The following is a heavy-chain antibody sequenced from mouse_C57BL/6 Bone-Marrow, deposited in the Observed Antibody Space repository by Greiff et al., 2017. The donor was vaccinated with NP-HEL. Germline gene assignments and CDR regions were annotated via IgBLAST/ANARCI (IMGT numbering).Heavy chain of an antibody. V-gene: IGHV7-1*01. D-gene: IGHD4-1*01. CDR2: SRNKANDYTT. CDR1: GFTFSDFY. J-gene: IGHJ4*01. CDR3: ARDELGRDYAMDY. Sequence: EVKLVESEGGLVRSGRSLRLSCATSGFTFSDFYMEWVRQAPGKGLEWIAASRNKANDYTTEYSASVKGRFIVSRDTSQSILYLQMNALRAEDTAIYYCARDELGRDYAMDYWGQGTSVTVSS.